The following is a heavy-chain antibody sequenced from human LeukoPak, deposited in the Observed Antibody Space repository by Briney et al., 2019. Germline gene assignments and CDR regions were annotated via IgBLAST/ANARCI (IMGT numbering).Heavy chain of an antibody. CDR3: ARDQAGRHSDY. CDR2: ISSSGSTI. D-gene: IGHD6-13*01. J-gene: IGHJ4*02. Sequence: PGGSLRLSCAASGFTFSSYEMNWVRQAPGKGLEWVSYISSSGSTIYYADSVKCRFTISRDNAKNSLYLQMNSLRAEDSAVYYCARDQAGRHSDYWGQGTLVTVSS. V-gene: IGHV3-48*03. CDR1: GFTFSSYE.